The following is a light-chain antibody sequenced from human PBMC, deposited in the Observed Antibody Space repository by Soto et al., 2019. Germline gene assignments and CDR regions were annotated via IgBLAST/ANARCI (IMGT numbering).Light chain of an antibody. CDR3: QQYNTWPPLT. V-gene: IGKV3-15*01. CDR2: GVS. CDR1: QSLNND. J-gene: IGKJ4*01. Sequence: EIVMTQSPATLSVSPGERATLSCRASQSLNNDLAWFQQRPGQAPRLLIYGVSTRATGIPARFSGSGSGTEFTLTISSLQSEDFAVYYCQQYNTWPPLTFGGGTKVEI.